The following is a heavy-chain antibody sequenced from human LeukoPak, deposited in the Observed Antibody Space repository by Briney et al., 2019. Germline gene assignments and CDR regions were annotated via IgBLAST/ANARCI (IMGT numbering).Heavy chain of an antibody. J-gene: IGHJ4*02. D-gene: IGHD2-15*01. CDR3: TRDLRIAPAVAFFDS. CDR1: GYRFTDHL. V-gene: IGHV1-2*02. Sequence: ASVKVSCKASGYRFTDHLIHWIRQAPGQGLEWMGWINPNTGDTISAQKFQGRVAMTRDTSITTTYMKLTGLESGDGAMYFCTRDLRIAPAVAFFDSWGQGTRVTVSS. CDR2: INPNTGDT.